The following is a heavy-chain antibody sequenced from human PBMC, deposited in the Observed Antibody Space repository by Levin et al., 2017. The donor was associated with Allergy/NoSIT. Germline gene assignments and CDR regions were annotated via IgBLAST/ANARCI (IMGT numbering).Heavy chain of an antibody. CDR3: VKLVLDYYDSNSYPFYYFDH. CDR1: GFAFNSHA. D-gene: IGHD3-22*01. Sequence: PGGSLRLSCAASGFAFNSHAMSWVRQAPGKGLEWVSSISGSGGSTYYADSVKGRFTISRDNSKNTMYLQMNSLRAEDTAVYSCVKLVLDYYDSNSYPFYYFDHWGQGTRVTVSS. V-gene: IGHV3-23*01. CDR2: ISGSGGST. J-gene: IGHJ4*02.